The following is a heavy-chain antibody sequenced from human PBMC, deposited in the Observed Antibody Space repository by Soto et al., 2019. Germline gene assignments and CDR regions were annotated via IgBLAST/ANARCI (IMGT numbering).Heavy chain of an antibody. D-gene: IGHD3-10*01. CDR2: IIPIFGTA. CDR1: GGTFSSYA. CDR3: AREGPRITMVRGGIKRNSYYYDY. Sequence: QVQLVQSGAEVKKPGSSVKVSCKASGGTFSSYAISWVRQAPGQGLEWMGGIIPIFGTANYAQKFQGRVTITADESTSTAYMELSSLRSEDTAVHYGAREGPRITMVRGGIKRNSYYYDYWGQGTLVTVSS. V-gene: IGHV1-69*01. J-gene: IGHJ4*02.